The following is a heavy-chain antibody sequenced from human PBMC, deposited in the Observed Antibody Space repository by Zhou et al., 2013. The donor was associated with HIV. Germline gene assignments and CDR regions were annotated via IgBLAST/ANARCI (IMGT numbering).Heavy chain of an antibody. CDR3: AREGPYYYYYYYMDV. Sequence: QVQLVQSGAEVKRPGASVKVSCKASGYTFISYGISWVRQAPGQGLEWMGWISAYNGNTNYAQNLQGRVTMTTDTSTSTAYMELRSLRSDDTAVYYCAREGPYYYYYYYMDVWGKGTTVTVSS. V-gene: IGHV1-18*01. J-gene: IGHJ6*03. CDR1: GYTFISYG. CDR2: ISAYNGNT.